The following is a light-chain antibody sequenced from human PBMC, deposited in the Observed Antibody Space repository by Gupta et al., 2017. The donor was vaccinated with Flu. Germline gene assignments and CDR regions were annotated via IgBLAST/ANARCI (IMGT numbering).Light chain of an antibody. J-gene: IGKJ2*01. CDR1: QSVRSSY. Sequence: ATLSLSPGERATLSCGASQSVRSSYLAWYQQKPGPAPRLLIYDASSRATGIPDRFSGSGSGTDFTLTISRLEPEDFAVYYCQQDGSSPYTFGQGTKLEIK. CDR3: QQDGSSPYT. V-gene: IGKV3D-20*01. CDR2: DAS.